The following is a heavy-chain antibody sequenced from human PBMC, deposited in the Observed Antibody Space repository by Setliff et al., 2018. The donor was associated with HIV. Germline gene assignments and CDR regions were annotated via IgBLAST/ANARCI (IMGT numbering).Heavy chain of an antibody. CDR2: IQHDGSDK. Sequence: PGGSLRLSCAASGLIFSEFGMHWVRQAPGKGLEWVSFIQHDGSDKYYLDSVKGRFTISRDNAKNSLYLQMNSLRAEDTALYYCARDHLYYAPDYWGQGTLVTVSS. CDR1: GLIFSEFG. D-gene: IGHD3-10*01. CDR3: ARDHLYYAPDY. J-gene: IGHJ4*02. V-gene: IGHV3-30*02.